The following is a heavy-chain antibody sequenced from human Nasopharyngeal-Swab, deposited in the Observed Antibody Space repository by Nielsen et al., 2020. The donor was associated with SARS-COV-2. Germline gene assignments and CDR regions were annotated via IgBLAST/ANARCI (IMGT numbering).Heavy chain of an antibody. CDR3: ARGMSIFGVVNYYYGMDV. V-gene: IGHV1-8*01. D-gene: IGHD3-3*01. CDR2: MNPNSGNT. CDR1: GYTFTSYD. Sequence: ASVKVSCKASGYTFTSYDINWVRQATGQGLEWMGWMNPNSGNTGYAQKFQGRVTMTRNTSISTAYMELSSLRSEDTAVYYCARGMSIFGVVNYYYGMDVWGQGTTVTASS. J-gene: IGHJ6*02.